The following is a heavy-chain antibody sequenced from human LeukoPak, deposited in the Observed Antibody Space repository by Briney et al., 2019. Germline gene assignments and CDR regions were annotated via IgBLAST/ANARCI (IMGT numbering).Heavy chain of an antibody. CDR3: ARRQIADDSGSFYGS. Sequence: ASVKVSFKASGYTFTTNGISWVRQAPGQGLEWMGWIKSNNGNTNYAQKVQGRITLTTDTSTSTACMELRSLRSDDTAVYYCARRQIADDSGSFYGSWGQGTQVTVSS. D-gene: IGHD1-26*01. V-gene: IGHV1-18*01. CDR1: GYTFTTNG. J-gene: IGHJ5*02. CDR2: IKSNNGNT.